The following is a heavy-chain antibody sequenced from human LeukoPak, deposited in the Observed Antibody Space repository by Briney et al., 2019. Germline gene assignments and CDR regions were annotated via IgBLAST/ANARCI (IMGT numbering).Heavy chain of an antibody. Sequence: SETLSLTCTVSGGSISSSSYYWSWIRQPPGKGLEWIGEINHSGSTNYNPSLKSRVTISVDTSKNQFSLKLSSVTAADTAVYYCARKRGRGFGVVIMWGPHHDYWGQGTLVTVSS. CDR2: INHSGST. CDR3: ARKRGRGFGVVIMWGPHHDY. CDR1: GGSISSSSYY. J-gene: IGHJ4*02. V-gene: IGHV4-39*07. D-gene: IGHD3-3*01.